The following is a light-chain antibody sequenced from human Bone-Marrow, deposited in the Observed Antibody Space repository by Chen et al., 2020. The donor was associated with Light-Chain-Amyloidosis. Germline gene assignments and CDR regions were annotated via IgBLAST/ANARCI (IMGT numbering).Light chain of an antibody. CDR1: QTISSNY. Sequence: EIVLTQSPGTLSLSPGEGDNLSCRASQTISSNYLTWYQQKFGQAPRLLIYGSSSRATGIPDRFTGSGYGTDVTHTINRLEPEDVAMYYCQQYGTSPLTVGGGTKVEIK. J-gene: IGKJ4*01. V-gene: IGKV3-20*01. CDR3: QQYGTSPLT. CDR2: GSS.